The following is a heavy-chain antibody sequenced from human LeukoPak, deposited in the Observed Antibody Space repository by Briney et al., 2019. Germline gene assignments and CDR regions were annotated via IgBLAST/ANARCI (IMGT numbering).Heavy chain of an antibody. CDR2: ISSSSSYI. V-gene: IGHV3-21*01. J-gene: IGHJ4*02. CDR1: GFSFSDYT. D-gene: IGHD2-2*02. CDR3: ARVAGYCSSTSCSTLDY. Sequence: GGSLGLSCAASGFSFSDYTMNWVRQAPGKGLEWVSSISSSSSYIYYADSVKGRFTISRDNAKNSLYLQMNSLRAEDTAVYYCARVAGYCSSTSCSTLDYWGQGTLVTVSS.